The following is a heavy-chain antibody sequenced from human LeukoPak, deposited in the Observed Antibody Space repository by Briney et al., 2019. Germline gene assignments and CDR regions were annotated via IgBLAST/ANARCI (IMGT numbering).Heavy chain of an antibody. Sequence: WASVKVSCKASGYTYTTYGISWVRQAPGQGLEWMGWISGNGDNTKYVQEFQGRVTMTTDTSTSTAYMDLRSLRSDDTAIYYCARVHGYYIGLYYFDYWGQGTLGTVSS. V-gene: IGHV1-18*01. CDR2: ISGNGDNT. D-gene: IGHD4-17*01. CDR1: GYTYTTYG. J-gene: IGHJ4*02. CDR3: ARVHGYYIGLYYFDY.